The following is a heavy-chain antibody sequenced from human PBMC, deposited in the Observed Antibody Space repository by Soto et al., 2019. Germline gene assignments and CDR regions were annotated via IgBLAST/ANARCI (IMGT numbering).Heavy chain of an antibody. D-gene: IGHD3-22*01. CDR2: IRSKNYSRTT. Sequence: PGGSLRLSCTGSGFTFGNNAMTWFRQAPGKGLEWVGFIRSKNYSRTTEYAASVQGRFTISRDDSKGIAYLEMNSLTTDDTAVYYCSRPSYYYDSSGFEPGAFDIWGQGTMVTVSS. CDR3: SRPSYYYDSSGFEPGAFDI. V-gene: IGHV3-49*03. J-gene: IGHJ3*02. CDR1: GFTFGNNA.